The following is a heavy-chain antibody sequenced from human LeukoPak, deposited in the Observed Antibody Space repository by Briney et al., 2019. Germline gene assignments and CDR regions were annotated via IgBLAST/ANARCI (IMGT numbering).Heavy chain of an antibody. D-gene: IGHD6-13*01. CDR1: GGSISSYY. Sequence: SETLSLTCTVSGGSISSYYWSWIRQPPGKGLEWIGYIYYSGSTNYNPSLKSRVTISVDTSKNQFSLKLSSVTAADTAVYYCARAQQLVLSGWFDPWGQGTLVTVSS. CDR2: IYYSGST. CDR3: ARAQQLVLSGWFDP. V-gene: IGHV4-59*01. J-gene: IGHJ5*02.